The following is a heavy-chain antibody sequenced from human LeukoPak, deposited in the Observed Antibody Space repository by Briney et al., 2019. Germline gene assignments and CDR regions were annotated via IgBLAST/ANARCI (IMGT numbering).Heavy chain of an antibody. D-gene: IGHD6-13*01. CDR2: ISGSGGST. J-gene: IGHJ4*02. V-gene: IGHV3-23*01. Sequence: GGSLRLSCAASGFTFSDYYMSWIRQAPGKGLEWVSAISGSGGSTYYADSVKGRFTISRDNSKNTLYLQMNSLRAEDTAVYYCAKDGSSSWYYFDYWGQGTLVTVSS. CDR3: AKDGSSSWYYFDY. CDR1: GFTFSDYY.